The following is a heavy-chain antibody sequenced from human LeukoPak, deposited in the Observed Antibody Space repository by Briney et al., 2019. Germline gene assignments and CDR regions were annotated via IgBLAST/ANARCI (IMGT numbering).Heavy chain of an antibody. V-gene: IGHV1-8*01. CDR2: MNPNSGNT. J-gene: IGHJ6*02. CDR3: ARDVYCSGGSCNLFPLYYYYGMDV. Sequence: ASVKVSCKASEYTFTSYDINWVRQATGQGLEWMGWMNPNSGNTGYAQKLQGRVTMTTDTSTSTAYMELRSLRSDDTAVYYCARDVYCSGGSCNLFPLYYYYGMDVWGQGTTVTVSS. D-gene: IGHD2-15*01. CDR1: EYTFTSYD.